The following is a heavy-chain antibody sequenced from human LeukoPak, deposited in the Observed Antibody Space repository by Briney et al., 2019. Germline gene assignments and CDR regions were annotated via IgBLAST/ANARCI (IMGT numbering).Heavy chain of an antibody. J-gene: IGHJ4*02. CDR3: ARGVVGDYHFDY. Sequence: GSVKVSCKTSGYTFTGYHMHWVRQAPGQGLEWMGRINPNSGGTNYAQKFQGRVTMTRDTSISTVYMELSRLRSDDTAVYYCARGVVGDYHFDYWGQGTLVTVSS. CDR1: GYTFTGYH. V-gene: IGHV1-2*06. CDR2: INPNSGGT. D-gene: IGHD4-17*01.